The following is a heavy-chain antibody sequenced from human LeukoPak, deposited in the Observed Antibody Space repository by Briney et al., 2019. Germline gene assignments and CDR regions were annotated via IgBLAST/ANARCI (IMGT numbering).Heavy chain of an antibody. J-gene: IGHJ4*02. D-gene: IGHD3-10*01. CDR1: GGSINSYY. CDR3: ARDRGSFCDY. Sequence: SETLSLTCTVSGGSINSYYWSWLRQPPGRGLEWIGYIYYIGNTNYNPSLTSRVTISIDTSKNQCSLKLSSVTAADTAVYYCARDRGSFCDYWGQGTLVTVSS. V-gene: IGHV4-59*01. CDR2: IYYIGNT.